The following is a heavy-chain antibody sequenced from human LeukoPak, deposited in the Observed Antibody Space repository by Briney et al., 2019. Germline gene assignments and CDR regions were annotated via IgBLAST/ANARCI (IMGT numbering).Heavy chain of an antibody. V-gene: IGHV2-70*11. CDR2: IDWDDDK. D-gene: IGHD5-18*01. CDR3: APALCGYSYGYDY. Sequence: SGPALVKPTQTLTLTCTFSGFSLSTTGMCVSWIRQPPGKALEWLARIDWDDDKYYSTSLKTRLTISKDTSKNQVVLTMTNMDPVDTATYYCAPALCGYSYGYDYWGQGTLVTVSS. CDR1: GFSLSTTGMC. J-gene: IGHJ4*02.